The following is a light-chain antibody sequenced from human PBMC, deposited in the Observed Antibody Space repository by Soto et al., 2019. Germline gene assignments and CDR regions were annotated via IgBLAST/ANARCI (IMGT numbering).Light chain of an antibody. CDR3: SLYASSGTLV. CDR1: TSDIGGYNY. J-gene: IGLJ3*02. V-gene: IGLV2-14*01. CDR2: EVR. Sequence: QSALTQPASVSGSPGQSITISCTGTTSDIGGYNYVSWHQQHPGKAPKLMIHEVRYRPSGVSNRFSGSKSGNTASLTISGLQAEDEADYYCSLYASSGTLVFGGGTKVTVL.